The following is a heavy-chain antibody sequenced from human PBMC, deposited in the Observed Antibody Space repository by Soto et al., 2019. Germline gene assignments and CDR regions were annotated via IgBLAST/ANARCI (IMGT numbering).Heavy chain of an antibody. CDR3: ASSQEAVAGPVDAFDI. V-gene: IGHV4-39*01. D-gene: IGHD6-19*01. CDR2: IYYSGST. CDR1: GGSISSSSYY. Sequence: QLQLQESGPGLVKPSETLSLTCTVSGGSISSSSYYWGWIRQPPGKGLEWIGSIYYSGSTYYNPSLKSRVTIYVDTSKNQFSLKLSSVTAADTAVYYCASSQEAVAGPVDAFDIWGQGTMVTVSS. J-gene: IGHJ3*02.